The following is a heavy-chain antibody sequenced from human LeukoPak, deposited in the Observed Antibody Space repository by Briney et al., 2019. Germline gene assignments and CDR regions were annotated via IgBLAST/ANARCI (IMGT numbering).Heavy chain of an antibody. D-gene: IGHD5-24*01. CDR1: GGTFSSYA. Sequence: GSSVKVSCKASGGTFSSYAISWVRQAPGQGLEWMGGIIPIFGTANYAQKFQGRVTITADESTSTAYMELSSLRSEDTAVYYCAGSRDGYNYFDYWGQGTLVTVSS. CDR3: AGSRDGYNYFDY. CDR2: IIPIFGTA. J-gene: IGHJ4*02. V-gene: IGHV1-69*01.